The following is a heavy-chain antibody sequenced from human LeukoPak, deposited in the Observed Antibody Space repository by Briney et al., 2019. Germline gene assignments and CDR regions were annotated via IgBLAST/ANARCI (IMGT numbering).Heavy chain of an antibody. CDR2: IYDSAST. V-gene: IGHV4-59*08. Sequence: PXKGLXXIGDIYDSASTNYNPSLKSRVTISVDMSKSQFSLKLSSVTAADTAVYYCASGAQPLLGWFDPWGQGTLVTVSS. CDR3: ASGAQPLLGWFDP. J-gene: IGHJ5*02. D-gene: IGHD2-21*02.